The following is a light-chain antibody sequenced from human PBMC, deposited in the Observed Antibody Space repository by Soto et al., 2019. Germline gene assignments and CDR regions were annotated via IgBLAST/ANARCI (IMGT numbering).Light chain of an antibody. CDR3: SSFTRSNSYV. CDR1: SSDVGAYNY. Sequence: QSVLTQPASVSGSPGQSITISCTGTSSDVGAYNYVSWYQQHPGKVPKLMIYDVSDRPSGVSNRFSGSKSGNTASLTISGLQAEDEAGYYCSSFTRSNSYVFGTGTKVTVL. J-gene: IGLJ1*01. CDR2: DVS. V-gene: IGLV2-14*03.